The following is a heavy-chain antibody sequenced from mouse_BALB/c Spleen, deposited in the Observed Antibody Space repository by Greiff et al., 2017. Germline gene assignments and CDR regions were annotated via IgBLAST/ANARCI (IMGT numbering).Heavy chain of an antibody. D-gene: IGHD2-4*01. J-gene: IGHJ3*01. V-gene: IGHV1-5*01. CDR3: TRRVYDYDREFAY. CDR2: IYPGNSDT. Sequence: VQLQQSGTVLARPGASVKMSCKASGYTFTSYWMHWVKQRPGQGLEWIGAIYPGNSDTSYNQKFKGKAKLTAVTSTSTAYMELSSLTNEDSAVYYCTRRVYDYDREFAYWGQGTLVTVSA. CDR1: GYTFTSYW.